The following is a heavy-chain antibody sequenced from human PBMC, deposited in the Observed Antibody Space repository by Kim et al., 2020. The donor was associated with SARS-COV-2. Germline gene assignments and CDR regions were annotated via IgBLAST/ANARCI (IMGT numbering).Heavy chain of an antibody. J-gene: IGHJ6*02. CDR3: TRVNVVVRGDYYGMDV. D-gene: IGHD3-10*01. V-gene: IGHV3-49*02. Sequence: SVKGRFTISRDDSKSIAYLQMNSLKTEDTAVYYCTRVNVVVRGDYYGMDVWGQGTTVTVSS.